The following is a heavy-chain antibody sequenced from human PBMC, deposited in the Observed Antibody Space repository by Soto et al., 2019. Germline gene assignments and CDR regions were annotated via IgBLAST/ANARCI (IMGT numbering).Heavy chain of an antibody. Sequence: GESLEISCQGSGYSFGAYWIGWVRQMPGKGLELMGIIVPGYSDTRYRPSFQGQVTISVDRSIKTAYLQWSSLKTSDTAMYFCARGGRIGTPPDYWGQGTMVTVSS. CDR2: IVPGYSDT. D-gene: IGHD1-7*01. V-gene: IGHV5-51*01. CDR3: ARGGRIGTPPDY. J-gene: IGHJ4*02. CDR1: GYSFGAYW.